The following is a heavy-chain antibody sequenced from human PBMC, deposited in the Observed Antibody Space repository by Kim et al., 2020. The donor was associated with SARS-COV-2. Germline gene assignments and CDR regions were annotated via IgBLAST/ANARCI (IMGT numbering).Heavy chain of an antibody. CDR3: VRDRMGGAVDM. J-gene: IGHJ3*02. V-gene: IGHV3-48*02. Sequence: GGSLRLSCATSGFTFSAYYMNWVRQAPGKGLEWLSFITKSSTTIYYADSVEGRFTISRYNAKNSLFLQMNSLRDEDTALYYCVRDRMGGAVDMWGQGTMVPVYS. CDR2: ITKSSTTI. CDR1: GFTFSAYY. D-gene: IGHD3-16*01.